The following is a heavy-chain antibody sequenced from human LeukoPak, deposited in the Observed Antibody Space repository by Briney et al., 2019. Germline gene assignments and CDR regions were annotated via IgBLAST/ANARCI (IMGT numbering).Heavy chain of an antibody. Sequence: GGSLRLSCAASGFTFSSYEMNWVRQAPGKGLEWVSYISSSGSTIYYADSVKGRSTISRDNAKNSLYLQMNSLRAEDTAVYYCARGVIWFGEYYFDYWGQGTLVTVSS. CDR2: ISSSGSTI. V-gene: IGHV3-48*03. CDR3: ARGVIWFGEYYFDY. J-gene: IGHJ4*02. CDR1: GFTFSSYE. D-gene: IGHD3-10*01.